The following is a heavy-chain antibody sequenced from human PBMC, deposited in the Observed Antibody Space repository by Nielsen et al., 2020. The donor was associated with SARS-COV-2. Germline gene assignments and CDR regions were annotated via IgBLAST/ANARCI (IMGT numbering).Heavy chain of an antibody. CDR3: ARGYCSGGSCYSGYFDY. Sequence: SETLSLTCTVSGGSISSYYWSWIRQPPGKGLEWIGYIYYSGSTNYNPSLKSRVTISVDTSKNQFSLKLSSVTAADTAAYYCARGYCSGGSCYSGYFDYWGRGTLVTVSS. CDR2: IYYSGST. V-gene: IGHV4-59*01. D-gene: IGHD2-15*01. J-gene: IGHJ4*02. CDR1: GGSISSYY.